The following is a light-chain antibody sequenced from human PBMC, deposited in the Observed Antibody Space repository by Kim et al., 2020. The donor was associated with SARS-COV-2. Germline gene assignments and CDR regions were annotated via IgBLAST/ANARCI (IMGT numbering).Light chain of an antibody. CDR3: QSYDTTTDHVI. J-gene: IGLJ2*01. V-gene: IGLV6-57*03. CDR1: SGGIDTNY. CDR2: EDD. Sequence: LTQPHSVSASPGKTVTISCTRSSGGIDTNYVQWYQQRPGSAPTTVIYEDDQRPSGVPDRFSASVDTSSNSASLMISGLTTEDEADYYCQSYDTTTDHVIFGGGTQLTVL.